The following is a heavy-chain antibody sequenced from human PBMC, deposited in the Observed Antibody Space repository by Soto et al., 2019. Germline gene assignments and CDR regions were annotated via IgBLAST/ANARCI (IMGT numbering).Heavy chain of an antibody. CDR1: GASISSGGYY. CDR2: IYYSGST. CDR3: ARDANRYASGSYGMDV. D-gene: IGHD3-10*01. Sequence: TLSLTCTVSGASISSGGYYWSWTRHHPGKGLEWIGYIYYSGSTYYNPSLKSRVTMSVDTSKNQFSLKLSSVTAADTAVYYCARDANRYASGSYGMDVWGQGTTVTVSS. V-gene: IGHV4-31*03. J-gene: IGHJ6*02.